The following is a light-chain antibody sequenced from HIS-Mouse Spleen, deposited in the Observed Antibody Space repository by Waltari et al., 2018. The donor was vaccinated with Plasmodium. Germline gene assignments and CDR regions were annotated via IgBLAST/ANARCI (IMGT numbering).Light chain of an antibody. V-gene: IGLV3-10*01. CDR1: ALPKKY. CDR3: YSTDSSGIHRV. Sequence: SYELTQPPSVSVSPGQTARITCSGAALPKKYAYWYQQKSGQAPVLVIYEDSKRPSGIPERFSGSSSGTMATLTISGAQVEDEADYYCYSTDSSGIHRVFGGGTKLTVL. J-gene: IGLJ3*02. CDR2: EDS.